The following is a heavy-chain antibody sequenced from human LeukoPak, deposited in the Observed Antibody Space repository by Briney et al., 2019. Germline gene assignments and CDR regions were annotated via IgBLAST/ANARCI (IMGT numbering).Heavy chain of an antibody. Sequence: GGSLRLSCTASGFTFGDYVMSWVRQAPGKGLEWVGFIRTKAYGGTTQYAASVRGRFTISRDGSINVAYLEMNSLQAEDTAMYYCTRGLSYYASGSYLYWGQGTLVTVSS. J-gene: IGHJ4*02. V-gene: IGHV3-49*04. CDR1: GFTFGDYV. CDR3: TRGLSYYASGSYLY. D-gene: IGHD3-10*01. CDR2: IRTKAYGGTT.